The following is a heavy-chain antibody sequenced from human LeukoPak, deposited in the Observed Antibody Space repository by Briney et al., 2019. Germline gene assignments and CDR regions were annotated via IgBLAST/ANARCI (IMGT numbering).Heavy chain of an antibody. CDR3: ARAFGLTDH. V-gene: IGHV3-23*01. J-gene: IGHJ4*02. CDR1: GFTFSSYV. CDR2: ISGCGGST. Sequence: GGSLRHSCTAPGFTFSSYVLSWVRQAPGKGLEWVSAISGCGGSTDYVDSEMGRFNISRDNAKNSVYLQMNSLRDEDTAVYCCARAFGLTDHWGQGALVTVSS. D-gene: IGHD3/OR15-3a*01.